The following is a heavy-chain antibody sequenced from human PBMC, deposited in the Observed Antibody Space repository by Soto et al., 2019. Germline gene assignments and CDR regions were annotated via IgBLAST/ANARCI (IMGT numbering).Heavy chain of an antibody. D-gene: IGHD1-26*01. J-gene: IGHJ5*02. CDR3: ARTVGGRAPRGNWFDP. Sequence: TPETLSLTCAVSGYSISSSNRWCWIRQPPGKGREWIGYIYYSGSTYYNPSLKSRITMSVDTSKNQFSLKLSSVTAVDTAVYYCARTVGGRAPRGNWFDPWGQGTLVTVSS. CDR1: GYSISSSNR. CDR2: IYYSGST. V-gene: IGHV4-28*01.